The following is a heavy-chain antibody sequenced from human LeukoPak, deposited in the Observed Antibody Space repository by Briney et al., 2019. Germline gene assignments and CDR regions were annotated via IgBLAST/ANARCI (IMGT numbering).Heavy chain of an antibody. Sequence: GGSLRLSCAASGFTFSGYTLNWVRQAPGKGLEWVSSISSSSIYIYYADSVKGRFTISRDNAKNSLYLQMNSLRAEDTAVYYCARDLVYYDSSGADYWGQGTLVTVYS. CDR2: ISSSSIYI. CDR1: GFTFSGYT. CDR3: ARDLVYYDSSGADY. D-gene: IGHD3-22*01. V-gene: IGHV3-21*01. J-gene: IGHJ4*02.